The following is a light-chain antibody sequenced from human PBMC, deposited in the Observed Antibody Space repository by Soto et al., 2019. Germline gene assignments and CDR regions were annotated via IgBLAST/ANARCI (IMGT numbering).Light chain of an antibody. CDR1: QGVSSY. J-gene: IGKJ1*01. V-gene: IGKV3-11*01. CDR2: DAS. CDR3: QQRSNWPPT. Sequence: EIVLTQSPATLSLSPGERATLSCRASQGVSSYSAWYQQQPGQPPRLLIYDASNRATSTPARFSGSGSGTDFTLTISSLEPEDFAVYYCQQRSNWPPTFGQGTKVDI.